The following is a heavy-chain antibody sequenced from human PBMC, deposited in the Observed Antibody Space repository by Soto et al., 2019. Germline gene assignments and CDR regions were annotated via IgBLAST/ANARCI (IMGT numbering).Heavy chain of an antibody. CDR1: GGTFSSYT. Sequence: SVKVSCKASGGTFSSYTISWVRPAPGQGLEWMGRIIPILGIANYAQKFQGRVTITADKSTSTAYMELSSLRSEDTAVYYCARGYCSGGSCYSGDYYYYGMDVWGQGTTVTV. J-gene: IGHJ6*02. V-gene: IGHV1-69*02. D-gene: IGHD2-15*01. CDR2: IIPILGIA. CDR3: ARGYCSGGSCYSGDYYYYGMDV.